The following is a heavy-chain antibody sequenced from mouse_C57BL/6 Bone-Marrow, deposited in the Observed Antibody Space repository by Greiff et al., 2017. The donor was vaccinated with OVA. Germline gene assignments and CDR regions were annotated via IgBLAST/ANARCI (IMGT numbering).Heavy chain of an antibody. CDR1: GYTFTSYW. D-gene: IGHD2-13*01. J-gene: IGHJ2*01. V-gene: IGHV1-64*01. Sequence: QVQLQQPGAELVKPGASVKLSCKASGYTFTSYWMHWVKQRPGQGLEWIGMIHPNSGSTNYNEKFKSKATLTVVKSSSTAYMQLSSLTSEDSAVYYCARWGLCGDFDYWGQGTTLTVSS. CDR2: IHPNSGST. CDR3: ARWGLCGDFDY.